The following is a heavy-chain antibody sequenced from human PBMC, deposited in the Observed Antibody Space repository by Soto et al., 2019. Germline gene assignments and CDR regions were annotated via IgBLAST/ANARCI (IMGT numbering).Heavy chain of an antibody. J-gene: IGHJ5*02. D-gene: IGHD3-16*01. Sequence: QVQLVESGGGVVQPGRSLRLSCAASGFTFSSYAMHWVRQAPGKGLEWVAVISYDGSNKYYADSVKGRFTISRDNSKNTLYLQMNSLRAEDTAVYYCARLKMGVVWFDPWGQGTLVTVSS. CDR3: ARLKMGVVWFDP. CDR1: GFTFSSYA. CDR2: ISYDGSNK. V-gene: IGHV3-30-3*01.